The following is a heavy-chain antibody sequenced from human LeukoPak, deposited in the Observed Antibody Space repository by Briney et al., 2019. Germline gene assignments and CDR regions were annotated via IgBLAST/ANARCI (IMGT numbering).Heavy chain of an antibody. Sequence: ASVTVSSKASGYTFTGYYMHWVRQAPGQGLEWMGRINPKSGGTNYAQKSQGRVTMTRDTSISTAYMELSRLRSDDAAVYYCARQPDTYYYDSSGSLSGYWGQGTLVTVSS. J-gene: IGHJ4*02. V-gene: IGHV1-2*06. CDR1: GYTFTGYY. D-gene: IGHD3-22*01. CDR2: INPKSGGT. CDR3: ARQPDTYYYDSSGSLSGY.